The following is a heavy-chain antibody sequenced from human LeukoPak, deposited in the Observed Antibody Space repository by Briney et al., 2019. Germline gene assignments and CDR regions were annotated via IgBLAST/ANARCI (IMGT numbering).Heavy chain of an antibody. CDR3: AREDSSGWSRPYYYYYYGMDV. Sequence: ASVKVSCKASGYTFTSYDINWVRQATGQGLEWMGWMNPNSGNTGYAQKFQGRVTMTRNTSISTAYTELSSLRSEDTAVYYCAREDSSGWSRPYYYYYYGMDVWGQGTTVTVSS. CDR1: GYTFTSYD. CDR2: MNPNSGNT. V-gene: IGHV1-8*01. D-gene: IGHD6-19*01. J-gene: IGHJ6*02.